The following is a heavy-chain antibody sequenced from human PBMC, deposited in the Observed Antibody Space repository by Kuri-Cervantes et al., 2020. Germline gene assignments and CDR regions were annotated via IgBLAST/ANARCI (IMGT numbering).Heavy chain of an antibody. J-gene: IGHJ6*03. Sequence: GESLKISCAASGFTFDSYAVHWVRQAPGKGLEWVSLISYDASKKYYADSVKGRFTISRDNSKNTLYLQMNSLRAEDTAVYYCARDQGRDNWNYHYYMDVWGKGTTVTVSS. V-gene: IGHV3-30-3*01. CDR1: GFTFDSYA. CDR2: ISYDASKK. CDR3: ARDQGRDNWNYHYYMDV. D-gene: IGHD1-20*01.